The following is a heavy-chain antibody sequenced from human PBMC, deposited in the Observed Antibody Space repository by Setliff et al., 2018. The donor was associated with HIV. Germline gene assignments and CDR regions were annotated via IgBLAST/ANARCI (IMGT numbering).Heavy chain of an antibody. V-gene: IGHV4-34*01. CDR3: ARDKRASFDGLDV. J-gene: IGHJ6*02. CDR1: GGSFSSHY. Sequence: SETLSLTCAVYGGSFSSHYWSWIRQPPGKGLEWIGEINHSGNTNFIPSLKSRLTISVDTSKNQFSLILSSVTAADTAVYYCARDKRASFDGLDVWGQGTTVTVSS. CDR2: INHSGNT.